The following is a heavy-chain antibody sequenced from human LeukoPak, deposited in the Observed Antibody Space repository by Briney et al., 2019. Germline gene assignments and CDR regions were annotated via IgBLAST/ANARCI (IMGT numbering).Heavy chain of an antibody. Sequence: PGGSLRLSCAASGFTFSSYSMNWVRQAPGKGLEWVSSISSSSSYIYYADSVKGRFTISRDNAKNSLYLQMNSLRAEDTAVYYCARDRWGMEWELLDYDYWGQGTLVTVSS. D-gene: IGHD1-26*01. J-gene: IGHJ4*02. CDR2: ISSSSSYI. CDR3: ARDRWGMEWELLDYDY. CDR1: GFTFSSYS. V-gene: IGHV3-21*01.